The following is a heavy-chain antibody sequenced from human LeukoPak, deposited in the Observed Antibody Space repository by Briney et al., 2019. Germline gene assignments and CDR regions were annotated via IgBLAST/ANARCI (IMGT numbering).Heavy chain of an antibody. V-gene: IGHV4-34*01. J-gene: IGHJ1*01. D-gene: IGHD3-10*01. CDR2: INHSGST. Sequence: PSETLSLTCAVYGGSFSGYYWSWIRQPPGKGLEWIGEINHSGSTNYNPSLKSRVTISVDTSKNQFSLKLSSVTAADTAVYYCARNRYGSGAQPGFQHWGQGTLVTVSS. CDR1: GGSFSGYY. CDR3: ARNRYGSGAQPGFQH.